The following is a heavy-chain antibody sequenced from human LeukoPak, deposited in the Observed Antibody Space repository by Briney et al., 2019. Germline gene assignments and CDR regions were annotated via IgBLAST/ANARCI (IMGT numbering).Heavy chain of an antibody. CDR1: GFTFSDYA. J-gene: IGHJ5*02. D-gene: IGHD1-20*01. CDR3: AKDPLSRVSFNSFDP. CDR2: ISSSGGNT. V-gene: IGHV3-23*01. Sequence: PGGSLRLSCATSGFTFSDYAMSWVRQAPGKGLEWVSTISSSGGNTHYADSVMGRFTISRDNSMSTLYLQMNSLREEDTALYHCAKDPLSRVSFNSFDPWGQGTLVTVSS.